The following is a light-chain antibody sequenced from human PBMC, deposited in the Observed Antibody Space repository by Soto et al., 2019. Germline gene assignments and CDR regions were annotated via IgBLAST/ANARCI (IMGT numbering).Light chain of an antibody. CDR2: GT. V-gene: IGKV3-15*01. CDR1: QSISSN. J-gene: IGKJ1*01. CDR3: QQYNNWPPWT. Sequence: EIVVTQSPATLSVSPGERATLSCRASQSISSNLAWYQQKPGQPPRLLIYGTSRATGIPARFSGSGSGTEFTLTISSLQSEDFAVYYCQQYNNWPPWTFGQGTKVDIK.